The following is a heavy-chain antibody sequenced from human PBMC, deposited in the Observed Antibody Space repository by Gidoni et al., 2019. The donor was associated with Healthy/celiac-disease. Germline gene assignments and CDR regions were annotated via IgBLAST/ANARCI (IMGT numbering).Heavy chain of an antibody. CDR1: GGTFSSSA. Sequence: QVQLVQSGAEVKKPGSSVKVSCKASGGTFSSSAISWVRPAPGQGLEWMGGIIPNFGTANYAQKFQGRVTITADESTSTAYMELSSLRSEDTAVYYCARGPVVVVPAAIMGTPRNYYYYMDVWGKGTTVTVSS. D-gene: IGHD2-2*02. CDR3: ARGPVVVVPAAIMGTPRNYYYYMDV. J-gene: IGHJ6*03. V-gene: IGHV1-69*01. CDR2: IIPNFGTA.